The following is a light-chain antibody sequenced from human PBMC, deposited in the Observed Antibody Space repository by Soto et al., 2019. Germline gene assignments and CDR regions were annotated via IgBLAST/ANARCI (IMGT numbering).Light chain of an antibody. CDR3: QQYYSTPHA. Sequence: DIVMTQSPDSLAVSLGERATINCKSSQSVLYSSNNKNYLVWYQQKPGQPPKLLIYWASTRESGVPDRFSGSGSGTDFALTISSLQAEDVAVYCCQQYYSTPHAFGPGTTVDIQ. CDR1: QSVLYSSNNKNY. CDR2: WAS. V-gene: IGKV4-1*01. J-gene: IGKJ3*01.